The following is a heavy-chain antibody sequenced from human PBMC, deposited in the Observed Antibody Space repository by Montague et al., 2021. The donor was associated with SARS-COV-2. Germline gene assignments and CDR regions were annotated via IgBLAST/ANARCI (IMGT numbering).Heavy chain of an antibody. D-gene: IGHD2-15*01. Sequence: SLRLSCAASGFTFSSYEMNWVRQAPGKGLEWVSYISSSGSTIYYADSVKGRFTISRDTAKNSLYLQMNSPRAEDTAVYYCAATSGDIVVVVAAYYGMDVWGQGTTVTVSS. J-gene: IGHJ6*02. CDR1: GFTFSSYE. CDR3: AATSGDIVVVVAAYYGMDV. V-gene: IGHV3-48*03. CDR2: ISSSGSTI.